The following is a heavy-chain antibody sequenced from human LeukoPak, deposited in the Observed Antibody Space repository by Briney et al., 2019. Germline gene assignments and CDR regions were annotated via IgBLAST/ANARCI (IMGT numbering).Heavy chain of an antibody. CDR2: IRSKANSYAT. CDR1: GFTFSGSA. V-gene: IGHV3-73*01. J-gene: IGHJ4*02. D-gene: IGHD3-22*01. CDR3: RSYYYDSSGSHRTILFDY. Sequence: GGSLRLSCAASGFTFSGSAMHWVRQASGKGLEWVGRIRSKANSYATAYAASVKGRFTISRDDSKNTAYLQMNSLKTEDTAVYYCRSYYYDSSGSHRTILFDYWGQGTLVTVSS.